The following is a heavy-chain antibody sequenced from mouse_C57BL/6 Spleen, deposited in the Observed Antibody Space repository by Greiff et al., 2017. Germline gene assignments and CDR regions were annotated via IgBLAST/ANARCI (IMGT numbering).Heavy chain of an antibody. CDR2: IYPGDGDT. Sequence: QVQLQQSGPELVKPGASVKISCKASGYAFSSSWMNWVKQRPGKGLEWIGRIYPGDGDTNYNGKFKGKATLTADKSSSTAYMQLSSLTSEDSAVYFCANYYGSSHGAMDYWGQGTSVTVSS. V-gene: IGHV1-82*01. CDR3: ANYYGSSHGAMDY. D-gene: IGHD1-1*01. CDR1: GYAFSSSW. J-gene: IGHJ4*01.